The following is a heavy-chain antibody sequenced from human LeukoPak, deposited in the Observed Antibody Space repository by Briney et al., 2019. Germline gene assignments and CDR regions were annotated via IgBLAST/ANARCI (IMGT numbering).Heavy chain of an antibody. CDR3: ARTRTVTAQFDY. CDR2: ISSSSYI. D-gene: IGHD4-17*01. CDR1: GFTFSSYS. Sequence: PGGSLRLSCAASGFTFSSYSMNWVRQAPGKGLEWVSSISSSSYIYYADSVKGRFTISRDNAKNSLYLQMNSLRAEDTAVYYCARTRTVTAQFDYWGQGTLVTVSS. J-gene: IGHJ4*02. V-gene: IGHV3-21*01.